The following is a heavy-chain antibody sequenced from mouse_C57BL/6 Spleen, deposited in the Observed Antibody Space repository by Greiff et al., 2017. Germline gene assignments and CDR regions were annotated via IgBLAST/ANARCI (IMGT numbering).Heavy chain of an antibody. V-gene: IGHV14-3*01. CDR3: ASDYYGSSYGWFAY. J-gene: IGHJ3*01. CDR2: IDPANGNT. Sequence: VQLQQSVAELVRPGASVKLSCTASGFNIKNTYMHWVKQRPEQGLEWIGRIDPANGNTKYAPKFQGKATITADTSSNTAYLQLSSLTSEDTAIXYCASDYYGSSYGWFAYWGQGTLVTVSA. D-gene: IGHD1-1*01. CDR1: GFNIKNTY.